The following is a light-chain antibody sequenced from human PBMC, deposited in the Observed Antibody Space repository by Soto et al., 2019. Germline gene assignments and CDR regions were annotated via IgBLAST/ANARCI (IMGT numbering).Light chain of an antibody. CDR3: CSYAGSFYV. CDR1: SSDVAGYNY. CDR2: DVS. Sequence: QPVLTQPRSVSGSPGQSVTISCTGTSSDVAGYNYVSWYQQHPGKVPKVIIYDVSKRPSGVPDRFSGSKSGNTASLTISELQTEDEADYYCCSYAGSFYVFGTGTKVTVL. J-gene: IGLJ1*01. V-gene: IGLV2-11*01.